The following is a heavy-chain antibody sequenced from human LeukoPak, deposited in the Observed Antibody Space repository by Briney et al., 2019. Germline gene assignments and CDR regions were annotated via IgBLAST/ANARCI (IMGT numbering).Heavy chain of an antibody. CDR2: INWNGGST. J-gene: IGHJ4*02. Sequence: GGSLRLSCAASGFTFDDYGMSWVRQAPGKGLEWVSGINWNGGSTGYADSVKGRFTISRDNAKNTLYLQMNSLRAEDTAVYYCARGGGNANFDYWGQGILDTVSS. V-gene: IGHV3-20*04. CDR3: ARGGGNANFDY. D-gene: IGHD2-15*01. CDR1: GFTFDDYG.